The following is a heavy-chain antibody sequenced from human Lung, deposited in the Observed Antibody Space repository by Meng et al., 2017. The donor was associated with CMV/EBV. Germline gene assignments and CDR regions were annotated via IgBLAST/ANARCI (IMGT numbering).Heavy chain of an antibody. CDR1: GSSLSTSGVG. CDR2: IYWDDDK. J-gene: IGHJ5*02. CDR3: ALFTGSWFDP. D-gene: IGHD4-11*01. V-gene: IGHV2-5*02. Sequence: EESGATLGKTTQPLTLTCSFSGSSLSTSGVGGGWIRQPPGKALEWLAVIYWDDDKRYSPSLKSRLTITKDTSNNQVVLTLTNMDPVDTATYYCALFTGSWFDPWGQGTLVTVSS.